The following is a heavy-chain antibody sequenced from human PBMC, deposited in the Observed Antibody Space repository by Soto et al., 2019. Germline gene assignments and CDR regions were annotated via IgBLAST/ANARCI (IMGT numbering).Heavy chain of an antibody. J-gene: IGHJ4*02. V-gene: IGHV4-39*01. D-gene: IGHD6-19*01. CDR2: IYYSGST. CDR1: GGSISSSSYY. CDR3: ARHEAPEWLPSLYYFDY. Sequence: KTSETLSLTCTVSGGSISSSSYYWGWIRQPPGKGLEWIGSIYYSGSTYYNPSLKSRVTISVDTSKNQFSLKLSSVTAADTAVYYCARHEAPEWLPSLYYFDYWGQGTLVTVSS.